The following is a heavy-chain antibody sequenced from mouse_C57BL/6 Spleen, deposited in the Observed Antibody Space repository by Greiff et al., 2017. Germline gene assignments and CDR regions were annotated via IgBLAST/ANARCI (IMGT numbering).Heavy chain of an antibody. J-gene: IGHJ3*01. D-gene: IGHD1-1*01. CDR1: GYSITSGYY. CDR3: ARGYYYGSSWAY. CDR2: ISYDGSN. V-gene: IGHV3-6*01. Sequence: VQLQQSGPGLVKPSQSLSLTCSVTGYSITSGYYWNWIRQFPGNKLEWMGYISYDGSNNYNPSLKNRISITRDTSKNQFFLKLNSVTTEDTATYYCARGYYYGSSWAYWGQGTLVTVSA.